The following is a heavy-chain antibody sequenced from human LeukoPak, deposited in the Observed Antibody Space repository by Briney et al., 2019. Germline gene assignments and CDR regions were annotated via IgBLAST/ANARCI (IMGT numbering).Heavy chain of an antibody. CDR3: AKEHSSSPVFQH. CDR2: ISGGGGST. D-gene: IGHD6-13*01. J-gene: IGHJ1*01. CDR1: GFTFTNYA. Sequence: PGGSLRLSCAASGFTFTNYAMSWVRRAPGKGLGWVSLISGGGGSTYYADSVKGRFTISRDNSKNTLFLQMNSLRAEDMAIYYCAKEHSSSPVFQHWGQGTLVTVSS. V-gene: IGHV3-23*01.